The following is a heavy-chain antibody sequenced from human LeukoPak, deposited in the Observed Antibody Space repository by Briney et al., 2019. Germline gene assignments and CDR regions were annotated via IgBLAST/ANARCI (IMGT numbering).Heavy chain of an antibody. CDR3: ARVKKGSDAFDI. CDR2: IGTAGDT. J-gene: IGHJ3*02. CDR1: GFTFSSYD. V-gene: IGHV3-13*01. Sequence: GGSLRLSCAASGFTFSSYDMHWVRQATGKGLEWVSAIGTAGDTYYPGSVKGRFTISRENAKNSLYLQMNSLRAGDTAVYYCARVKKGSDAFDIWGQGTMVTVSS.